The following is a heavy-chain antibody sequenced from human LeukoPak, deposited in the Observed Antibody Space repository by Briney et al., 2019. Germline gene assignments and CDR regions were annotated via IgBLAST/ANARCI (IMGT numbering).Heavy chain of an antibody. V-gene: IGHV1-69*04. J-gene: IGHJ4*02. CDR1: GGTFSSYA. Sequence: GASVKVSCKASGGTFSSYAISWVRQAPGQGLEWMGRIIPIFGIANYAQKFQGRVTITADKSTSTAYMELSSLRSEDTAVYYCARDDPMVYGSGSYYRGFGYWGQGTLVTVSS. D-gene: IGHD3-10*01. CDR3: ARDDPMVYGSGSYYRGFGY. CDR2: IIPIFGIA.